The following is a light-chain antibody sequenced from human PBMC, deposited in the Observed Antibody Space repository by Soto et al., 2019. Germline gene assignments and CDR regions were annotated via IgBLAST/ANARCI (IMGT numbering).Light chain of an antibody. CDR3: QQYNSYSSM. J-gene: IGKJ1*01. CDR2: DAS. CDR1: QSIRSW. V-gene: IGKV1-5*01. Sequence: DIQMTQSPSTLSASVGDRVTITCRASQSIRSWLAWYQQKPGKAPKLLIYDASSLESGVPSRFSGSGSGTEFTLTISSLQPDDFATYYCQQYNSYSSMFGQGTKVEIK.